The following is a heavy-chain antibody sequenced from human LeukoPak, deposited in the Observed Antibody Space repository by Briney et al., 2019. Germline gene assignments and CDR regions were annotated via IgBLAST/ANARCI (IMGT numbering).Heavy chain of an antibody. D-gene: IGHD5-18*01. Sequence: RGASVKVSCKASGYTFTSYGISWVRQAPGQGLEWMGWISAYNGNTNYAQKLQGRVTMTTDTSTSTAYMELRSLRPDDTAVYYCARASWIQLWFDYWGQGTLVTVSS. CDR1: GYTFTSYG. CDR3: ARASWIQLWFDY. J-gene: IGHJ4*02. V-gene: IGHV1-18*01. CDR2: ISAYNGNT.